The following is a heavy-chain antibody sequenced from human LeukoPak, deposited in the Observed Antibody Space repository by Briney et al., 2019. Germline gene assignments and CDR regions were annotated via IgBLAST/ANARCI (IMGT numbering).Heavy chain of an antibody. CDR1: GYTFTGYY. D-gene: IGHD5-24*01. J-gene: IGHJ4*02. CDR3: ARDREMWLQFTLDY. Sequence: ASVKVSCKASGYTFTGYYMHWVRQAPGQGLEWMGWINPNSGGTNYAQRFQGRVTMTRDTSISTAYMELSRLRSDDTAVYYCARDREMWLQFTLDYWGQGTLVTVSS. CDR2: INPNSGGT. V-gene: IGHV1-2*02.